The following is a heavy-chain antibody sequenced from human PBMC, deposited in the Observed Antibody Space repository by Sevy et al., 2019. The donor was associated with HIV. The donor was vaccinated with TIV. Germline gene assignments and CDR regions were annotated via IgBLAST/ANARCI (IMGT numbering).Heavy chain of an antibody. CDR3: ARGSSSWYDY. Sequence: ASVKVSCKASGYTFTTYNIVWVRQAPGQGLEWLAWMSPYNGNKNYAQRVQGRVTMTTDTFTDTAFLELRSLKFDDTAVYYCARGSSSWYDYWGQGTLVTASS. D-gene: IGHD2-2*01. V-gene: IGHV1-18*01. CDR1: GYTFTTYN. CDR2: MSPYNGNK. J-gene: IGHJ4*02.